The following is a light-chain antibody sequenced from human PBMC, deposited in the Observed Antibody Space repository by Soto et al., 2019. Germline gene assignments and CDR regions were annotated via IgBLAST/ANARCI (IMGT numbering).Light chain of an antibody. CDR2: DAS. CDR3: QQAWT. CDR1: QSISSW. Sequence: DIQMTQSPSTLSASVGDRVTITCRASQSISSWLAWYQQKPGKAPKLLIYDASSLESGVPSRFSGSGSGTEFTLTSSSLQPDDFATYYCQQAWTFGQGKKVEIK. J-gene: IGKJ1*01. V-gene: IGKV1-5*01.